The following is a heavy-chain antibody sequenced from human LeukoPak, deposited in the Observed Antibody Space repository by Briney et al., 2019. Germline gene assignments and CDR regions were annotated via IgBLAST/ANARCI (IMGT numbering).Heavy chain of an antibody. CDR3: ARAQNDFWSGYPTKY. Sequence: GGSLRLSCAASEFTISAFWMSWVRQAPGKGLEWVANINRDGSTKFYLDSVKGRFTVSRDNARNSLFLQTNSLRAEDTGLYYCARAQNDFWSGYPTKYWGQGTLVTVSS. J-gene: IGHJ4*02. V-gene: IGHV3-7*03. CDR1: EFTISAFW. D-gene: IGHD3-3*01. CDR2: INRDGSTK.